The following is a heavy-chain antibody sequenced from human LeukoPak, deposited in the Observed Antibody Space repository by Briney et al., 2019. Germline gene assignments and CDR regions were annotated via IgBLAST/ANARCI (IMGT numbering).Heavy chain of an antibody. D-gene: IGHD6-6*01. Sequence: GGSLRLSCAASGFTFSSHSMHWVRQAPGKGLEYVSGITSNGGRTYYANSVKGRFTIARDNTKNTVYLQMGSLRGEDMAVYYCARDPSSIAARPPDSWGQGTLVTVSS. CDR1: GFTFSSHS. CDR3: ARDPSSIAARPPDS. CDR2: ITSNGGRT. V-gene: IGHV3-64*01. J-gene: IGHJ4*02.